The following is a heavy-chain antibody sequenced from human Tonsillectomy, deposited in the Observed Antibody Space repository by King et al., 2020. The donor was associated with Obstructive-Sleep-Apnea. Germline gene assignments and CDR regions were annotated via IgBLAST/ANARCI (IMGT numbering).Heavy chain of an antibody. Sequence: DVQLVESGGGLVQPGGSLRLSCAASGFTFSSYAMSWDRQAPGKGLEWVSAISGSGGSTYYADSVKGRFTISRDNSKNTLYLQMNSLRAEDTAVYYCGKDSDPLLWFGEFDYWGQGTLVTVSS. CDR3: GKDSDPLLWFGEFDY. CDR2: ISGSGGST. V-gene: IGHV3-23*04. J-gene: IGHJ4*02. CDR1: GFTFSSYA. D-gene: IGHD3-10*01.